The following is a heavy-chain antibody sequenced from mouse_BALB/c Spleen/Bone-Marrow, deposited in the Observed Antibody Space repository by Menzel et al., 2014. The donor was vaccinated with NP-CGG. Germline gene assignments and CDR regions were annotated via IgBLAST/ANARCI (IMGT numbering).Heavy chain of an antibody. Sequence: VQLQQPGAELVRSGASVRLSCTASGFNIKDSYIHWGRQRPEQGLEWIGWIDPENGDTEYAPKFQGKATMTADTSSNTAYLQLSSLTSEDTAVYYCKGYDYDVDSFDYWGQGTTLTVSS. CDR1: GFNIKDSY. V-gene: IGHV14-4*02. D-gene: IGHD2-4*01. J-gene: IGHJ2*01. CDR3: KGYDYDVDSFDY. CDR2: IDPENGDT.